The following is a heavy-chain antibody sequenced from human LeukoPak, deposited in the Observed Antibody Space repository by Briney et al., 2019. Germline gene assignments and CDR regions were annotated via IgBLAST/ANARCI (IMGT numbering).Heavy chain of an antibody. D-gene: IGHD3-16*02. CDR2: GHHSGST. V-gene: IGHV4-38-2*02. J-gene: IGHJ4*02. CDR3: AKLYSH. CDR1: GYSVSSGYY. Sequence: SETLSLTCTVSGYSVSSGYYWGWIRQPPGKGLEWIGSGHHSGSTYYNSSLKSRVTVSLDTSKNQFSLKLRSVTAADTAVYYCAKLYSHWGQGTLVTVSS.